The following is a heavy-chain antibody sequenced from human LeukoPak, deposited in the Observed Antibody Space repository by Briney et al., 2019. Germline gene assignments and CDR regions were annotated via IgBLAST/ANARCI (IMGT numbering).Heavy chain of an antibody. V-gene: IGHV3-30*03. D-gene: IGHD3-3*01. CDR1: GFTFSSYG. CDR2: ILYDGSNK. Sequence: PGRSLRLSCAASGFTFSSYGIHWVRQAPGKGLEWVAVILYDGSNKYYADSVKGRFTISRDNSKNTLYLQMNRLRAEDTAGYYCARDGAWAIFGVVSRNDAFDIWGQGTMVTVSS. CDR3: ARDGAWAIFGVVSRNDAFDI. J-gene: IGHJ3*02.